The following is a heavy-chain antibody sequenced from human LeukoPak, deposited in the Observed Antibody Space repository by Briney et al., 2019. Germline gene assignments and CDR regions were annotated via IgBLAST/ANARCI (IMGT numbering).Heavy chain of an antibody. D-gene: IGHD3-10*01. J-gene: IGHJ4*02. CDR1: GYSFTSYW. CDR3: ARPFYSSGSYYFDY. V-gene: IGHV5-51*01. CDR2: IYPGDSDT. Sequence: GESLQISCTGSGYSFTSYWIGWVRQLPGKGLEWMGVIYPGDSDTKYSPSFQGQVTISADKSISTAYLQWSSLKASDTAMYYCARPFYSSGSYYFDYWGQGTLVTVSS.